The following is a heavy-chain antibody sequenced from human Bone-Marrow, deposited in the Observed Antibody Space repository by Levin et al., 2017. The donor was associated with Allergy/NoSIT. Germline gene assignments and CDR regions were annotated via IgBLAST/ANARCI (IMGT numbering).Heavy chain of an antibody. V-gene: IGHV1-2*02. CDR2: INPNSGGT. J-gene: IGHJ5*02. CDR1: GYTFTGYY. Sequence: ASVKVSCKASGYTFTGYYMHWVRQAPGQGLEWMGWINPNSGGTNYAQKFQGRVTLTRDTSISTAYMELSRLRSDDTAVYYCARDGGSRHGKFDPWGQGTLVTVSS. CDR3: ARDGGSRHGKFDP. D-gene: IGHD2-15*01.